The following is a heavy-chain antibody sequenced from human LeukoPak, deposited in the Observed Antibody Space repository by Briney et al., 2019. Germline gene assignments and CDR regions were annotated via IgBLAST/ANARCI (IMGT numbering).Heavy chain of an antibody. CDR3: ARVLRVSPVQKTYCGGDCYSALGY. V-gene: IGHV1-46*01. Sequence: ASVKVSCKASGYTFTSYYMHWVRQAPGQGLEWMGIINPSGGSTSYAQKFQGRVTMTRDTSTSTVYMELSSLRSEDTAVYYCARVLRVSPVQKTYCGGDCYSALGYWGQGTLVTVSS. CDR2: INPSGGST. CDR1: GYTFTSYY. D-gene: IGHD2-21*02. J-gene: IGHJ4*02.